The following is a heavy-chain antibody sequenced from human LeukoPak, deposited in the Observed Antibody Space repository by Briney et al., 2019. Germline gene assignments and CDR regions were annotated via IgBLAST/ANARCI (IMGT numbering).Heavy chain of an antibody. D-gene: IGHD2-2*03. CDR1: GFIFSNYW. CDR2: INQDGSVK. CDR3: ARIGYSSSCTDY. Sequence: PGGSLRLSCAASGFIFSNYWMSWVRQAPGKGLEWVGNINQDGSVKYYLDSVKGRFSVSRDNAKNTLYLQMNSLRAEDTAVYYCARIGYSSSCTDYWGQGTLVIVSS. V-gene: IGHV3-7*01. J-gene: IGHJ4*02.